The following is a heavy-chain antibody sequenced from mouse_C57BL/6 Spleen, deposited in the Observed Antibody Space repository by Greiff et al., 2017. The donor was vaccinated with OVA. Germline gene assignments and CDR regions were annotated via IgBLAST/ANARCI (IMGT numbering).Heavy chain of an antibody. CDR3: ARTVVAPGAMDY. CDR2: IYPGDGDT. D-gene: IGHD1-1*01. Sequence: VQLQESGAELVKPGASVKISCKASGYAFSSYWMNWVKQRPGKGLEWIGQIYPGDGDTNYNGKFKGKATLTADKSSSTAYMQLSSLTSEDSAVYFCARTVVAPGAMDYWGQGTSVTVSS. V-gene: IGHV1-80*01. J-gene: IGHJ4*01. CDR1: GYAFSSYW.